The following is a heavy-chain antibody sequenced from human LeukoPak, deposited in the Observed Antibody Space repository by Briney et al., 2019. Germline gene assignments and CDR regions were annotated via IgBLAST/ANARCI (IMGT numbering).Heavy chain of an antibody. V-gene: IGHV4-31*03. Sequence: PSQTLSLTCTVSAGSISSGGYYWSWIRQRPGKGLEWIGYIYYSGSTYYNPSLKSRVTISVDTSKNQFSLKLSSVTAADTAVYYCARDGLGGSFDPWGQGTLVTVSS. CDR1: AGSISSGGYY. J-gene: IGHJ5*02. CDR3: ARDGLGGSFDP. CDR2: IYYSGST. D-gene: IGHD1-26*01.